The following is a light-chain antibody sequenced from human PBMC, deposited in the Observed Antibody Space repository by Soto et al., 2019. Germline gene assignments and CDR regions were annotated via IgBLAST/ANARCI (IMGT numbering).Light chain of an antibody. Sequence: QPVLTQSPSASASLGASVKLTCTLSSGHSSYAIAWHQQQPEKGPRYLMKLNSDGSHSRGDGIPDRFSGSSSGAERYLTISSLQSEDGADYYCQTWGTGIHVFGTGTKLTVL. V-gene: IGLV4-69*01. J-gene: IGLJ1*01. CDR3: QTWGTGIHV. CDR2: LNSDGSH. CDR1: SGHSSYA.